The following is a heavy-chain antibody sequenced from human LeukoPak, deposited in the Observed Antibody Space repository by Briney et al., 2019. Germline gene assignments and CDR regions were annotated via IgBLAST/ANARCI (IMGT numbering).Heavy chain of an antibody. Sequence: ASVKVSCKASGYIFTSYYIQWLRQAPGQGLEWMGVINPSGGSTNYAQKFQGRVTMSRDTSTSTVYMELSSLRSEDTAVYYCTRNDASGLDYWGQGTLVTVSS. V-gene: IGHV1-46*03. CDR3: TRNDASGLDY. J-gene: IGHJ4*02. D-gene: IGHD3-10*01. CDR1: GYIFTSYY. CDR2: INPSGGST.